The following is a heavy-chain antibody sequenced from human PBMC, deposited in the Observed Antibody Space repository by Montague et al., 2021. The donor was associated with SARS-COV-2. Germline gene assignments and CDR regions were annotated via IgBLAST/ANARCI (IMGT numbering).Heavy chain of an antibody. CDR2: IHYSGRT. CDR1: NASFDNYY. J-gene: IGHJ2*01. CDR3: ARRIVTYYWYFDL. Sequence: SETLSLTCTVPNASFDNYYWSWVRQSPGEGLEYIGYIHYSGRTNYNPSLRSRVTISIDTSKNQFSLKLMSVAAAETAIYFCARRIVTYYWYFDLWGRGTLVTVSS. D-gene: IGHD2-15*01. V-gene: IGHV4-59*01.